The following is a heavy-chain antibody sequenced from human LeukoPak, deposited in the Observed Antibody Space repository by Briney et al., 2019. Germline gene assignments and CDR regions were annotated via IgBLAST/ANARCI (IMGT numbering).Heavy chain of an antibody. Sequence: GGPLRLSCAASGFTFSNYGMHWVRQAPGKGLEWVTFIRYDGSNKDYADSVKGRFTISRDNSKNTVFLQMNSLRTEDTAVYYCASIPTTSHYNHMDVWGKGTTVTISS. D-gene: IGHD3-10*01. CDR2: IRYDGSNK. J-gene: IGHJ6*03. V-gene: IGHV3-30*02. CDR1: GFTFSNYG. CDR3: ASIPTTSHYNHMDV.